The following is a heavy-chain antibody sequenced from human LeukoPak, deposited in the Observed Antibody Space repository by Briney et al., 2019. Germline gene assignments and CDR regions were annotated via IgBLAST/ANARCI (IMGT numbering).Heavy chain of an antibody. CDR1: GFTFSTYG. V-gene: IGHV3-30*18. D-gene: IGHD2-15*01. CDR3: AKDGSGYCSGGSCRIYYYYYYMDV. Sequence: GGSLRLSCAASGFTFSTYGMHWVRQAPGKGLEWVAVISYDGSNKYYADSVKGRFTISRDNSKNTLYLQMNSLRAEDTAVYYCAKDGSGYCSGGSCRIYYYYYYMDVWGKGTTVTVSS. J-gene: IGHJ6*03. CDR2: ISYDGSNK.